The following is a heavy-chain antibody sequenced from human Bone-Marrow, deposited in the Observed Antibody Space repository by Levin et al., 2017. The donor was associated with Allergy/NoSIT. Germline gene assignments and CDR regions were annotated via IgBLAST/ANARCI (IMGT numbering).Heavy chain of an antibody. Sequence: SETLSLTCAVYGGSFSGYYWSWIRQPPGKGLEWIGEINHSGSTNYNPSLKSRVTISVDTSKNQFSLKLSSVTAADTAVYYCARAGARLFPVVVVAAYNWFDPWGQGTLVTVSS. CDR1: GGSFSGYY. V-gene: IGHV4-34*01. CDR3: ARAGARLFPVVVVAAYNWFDP. D-gene: IGHD2-15*01. J-gene: IGHJ5*02. CDR2: INHSGST.